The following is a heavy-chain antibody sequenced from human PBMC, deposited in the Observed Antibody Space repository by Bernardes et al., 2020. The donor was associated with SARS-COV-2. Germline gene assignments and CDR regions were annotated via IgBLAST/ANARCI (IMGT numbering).Heavy chain of an antibody. Sequence: ASVKDSCKVSGYTLSDLSMHWVRQAPGKGLEWMGSFDPEDGEAIYAQKFLGRVTMTADTSTYTSYMELSSLRSEDTAVYYCTTSLSLIVVVYAFDIWGQGTTVVVSS. D-gene: IGHD3-22*01. CDR3: TTSLSLIVVVYAFDI. CDR2: FDPEDGEA. J-gene: IGHJ3*02. CDR1: GYTLSDLS. V-gene: IGHV1-24*01.